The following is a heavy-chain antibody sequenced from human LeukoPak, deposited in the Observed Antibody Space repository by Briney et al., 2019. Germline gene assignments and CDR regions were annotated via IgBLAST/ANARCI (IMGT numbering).Heavy chain of an antibody. D-gene: IGHD6-13*01. CDR1: GGSISSYY. J-gene: IGHJ4*02. CDR3: ASGSVAAVDY. V-gene: IGHV4-59*08. CDR2: IYYSGST. Sequence: TPSETLSLTCTVSGGSISSYYWSWIRQPPGKGLEWIGYIYYSGSTNYNPSLESRVTISVDTSKNQFSLKLSSVTAADTAVYYCASGSVAAVDYWGQGTLVTVSS.